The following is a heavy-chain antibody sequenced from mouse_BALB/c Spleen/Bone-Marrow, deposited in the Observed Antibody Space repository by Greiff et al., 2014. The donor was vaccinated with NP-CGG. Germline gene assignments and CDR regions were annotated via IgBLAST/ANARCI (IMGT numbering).Heavy chain of an antibody. D-gene: IGHD2-3*01. V-gene: IGHV2-9*02. J-gene: IGHJ4*01. CDR3: ARDDDSYAMDY. CDR1: GFSLTSYS. CDR2: IWAGGST. Sequence: VQLQQSGPGLVAPSQSLSITCTVSGFSLTSYSVHWVRQPPGKGLEWLGVIWAGGSTNYNSALMSRLSISKDNSKSQVFLKMSSLQTDDTAMFYCARDDDSYAMDYWGQGTPVTVSS.